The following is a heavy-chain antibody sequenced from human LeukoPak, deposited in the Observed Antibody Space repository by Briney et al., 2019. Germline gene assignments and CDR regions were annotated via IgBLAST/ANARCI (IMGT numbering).Heavy chain of an antibody. CDR1: GGTFSSYA. CDR2: IIPIFGTA. D-gene: IGHD3-3*01. V-gene: IGHV1-69*06. CDR3: ASWGYDFWSGYGGFDP. J-gene: IGHJ5*02. Sequence: ASVKVSCKASGGTFSSYAISWVRQAPGQGLEWMRRIIPIFGTANYAQKFQGRVTITADKSTSTAYMELSSLRSEDTAVYYCASWGYDFWSGYGGFDPWGQGTLVTVSS.